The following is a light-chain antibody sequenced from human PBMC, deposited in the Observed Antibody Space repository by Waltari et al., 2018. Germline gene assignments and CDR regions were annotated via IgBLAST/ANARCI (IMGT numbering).Light chain of an antibody. CDR1: SSDVGGYNY. CDR2: DVS. Sequence: QSALTQPRSVSGSPGQSVTISCTGTSSDVGGYNYVTWYQHHPGKAPKLMLYDVSKRPSGVPDRFPGSKSGNTASLTISGLQVEDEADYYCCSYAGSYTLIFGGGTKLTVL. CDR3: CSYAGSYTLI. V-gene: IGLV2-11*01. J-gene: IGLJ2*01.